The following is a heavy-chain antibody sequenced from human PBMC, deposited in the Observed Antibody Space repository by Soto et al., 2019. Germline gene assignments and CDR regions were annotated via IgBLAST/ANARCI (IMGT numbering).Heavy chain of an antibody. J-gene: IGHJ6*02. CDR2: ISASSSNI. CDR1: GFSFSNYA. Sequence: GGSLRLSCAASGFSFSNYAMDWVRQAPGKGLEWVSYISASSSNIRYADSVKGRFTISRDNSKNTLYLQMNSLRAEDTAVYYCARASLITMIVAHPLDYGMDVWGQGTTVTVSS. V-gene: IGHV3-48*01. D-gene: IGHD3-22*01. CDR3: ARASLITMIVAHPLDYGMDV.